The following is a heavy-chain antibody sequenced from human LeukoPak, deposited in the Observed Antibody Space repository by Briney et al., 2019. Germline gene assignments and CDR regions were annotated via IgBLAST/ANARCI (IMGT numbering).Heavy chain of an antibody. Sequence: SGRSLRLSCAASGFTFSSYGMHWVRQAPGKGLEWVAVISYDGSNKYYADSVKGRFTISRDNSKNTLYLQMNSLRAEDTAVYYCARGYYDSSGQYWGQGTLVTVSS. CDR1: GFTFSSYG. J-gene: IGHJ4*02. CDR3: ARGYYDSSGQY. CDR2: ISYDGSNK. V-gene: IGHV3-30*03. D-gene: IGHD3-22*01.